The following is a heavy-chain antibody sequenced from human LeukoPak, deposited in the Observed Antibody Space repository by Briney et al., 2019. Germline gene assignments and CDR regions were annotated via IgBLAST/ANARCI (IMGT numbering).Heavy chain of an antibody. J-gene: IGHJ4*02. CDR2: IYYSGSI. Sequence: PSETLSLICTVSGASISSYYWSWIRQPPGKGLEWIGDIYYSGSIKYNPSLKSRVTMSVDTSKNQFSLKLSSVAAADTAIYYCARENPSGYYNRPIDYWGQGTLVTVSS. CDR1: GASISSYY. D-gene: IGHD3-22*01. CDR3: ARENPSGYYNRPIDY. V-gene: IGHV4-59*01.